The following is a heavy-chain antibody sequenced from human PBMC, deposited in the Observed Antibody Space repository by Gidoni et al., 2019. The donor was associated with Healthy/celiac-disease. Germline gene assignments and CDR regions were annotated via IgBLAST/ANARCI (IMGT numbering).Heavy chain of an antibody. V-gene: IGHV4-59*01. J-gene: IGHJ6*03. Sequence: QVQLQESGPGLVKHSETLSLTCPVSGGSISSYYWSWIRQPPGKGREWIGYIYYSGSTNYNPPLTSRVTISVDTSKNQFSLKLSSVTAADTAVYYCARSYYYDMDVWGKGTTVTVSS. CDR1: GGSISSYY. CDR3: ARSYYYDMDV. CDR2: IYYSGST.